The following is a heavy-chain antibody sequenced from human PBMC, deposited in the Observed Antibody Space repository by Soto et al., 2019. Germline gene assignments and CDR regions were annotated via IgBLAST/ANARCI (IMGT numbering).Heavy chain of an antibody. CDR2: IYYSGST. D-gene: IGHD3-10*01. CDR1: GGSISSSSYY. J-gene: IGHJ6*02. CDR3: ARYNYYGSGSRNYGMDV. V-gene: IGHV4-39*01. Sequence: SETLSLTCTVSGGSISSSSYYWGWIRQPPGKGLEWSGSIYYSGSTYYNPSLKSRVTISVDTSKNQFSLKLSSVTAADTAVYYCARYNYYGSGSRNYGMDVWGQGTTVTVSS.